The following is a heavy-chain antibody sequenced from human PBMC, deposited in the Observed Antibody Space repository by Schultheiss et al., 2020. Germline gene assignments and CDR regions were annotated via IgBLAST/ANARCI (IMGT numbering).Heavy chain of an antibody. Sequence: GGSLRLSCAASGFTFSSYWMHWVRQAPGKGLVWVSRINSDGSSTSYADSVKGRFTISRDNAKNSLYLQMNSLRAEDTAMYYCASQHPYGDPGKHAFDIWGPGTMVTVSS. CDR1: GFTFSSYW. V-gene: IGHV3-74*01. CDR3: ASQHPYGDPGKHAFDI. J-gene: IGHJ3*02. D-gene: IGHD4-17*01. CDR2: INSDGSST.